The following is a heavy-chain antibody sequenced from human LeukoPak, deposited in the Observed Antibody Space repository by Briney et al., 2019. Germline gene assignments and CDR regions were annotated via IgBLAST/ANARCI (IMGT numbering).Heavy chain of an antibody. Sequence: PSETLSLTCAVYGGSFSGYYWSWVRQPPGKGLEWIGEINHSGSTNYNPSLKSRVTISVDTSKNQFSLKLSPVTAADTAVYYCARVTAAMEHYFDHWGQGTLVTVSS. CDR2: INHSGST. D-gene: IGHD5-18*01. J-gene: IGHJ4*02. CDR3: ARVTAAMEHYFDH. V-gene: IGHV4-34*01. CDR1: GGSFSGYY.